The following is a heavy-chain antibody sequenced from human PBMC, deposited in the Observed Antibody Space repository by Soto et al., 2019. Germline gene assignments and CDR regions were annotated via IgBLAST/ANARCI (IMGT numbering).Heavy chain of an antibody. CDR1: GFTFVDHG. CDR2: ISWDGTVT. CDR3: TKDEGYWSSISCKDAFDY. V-gene: IGHV3-9*01. Sequence: EVQLVESGGGLAQPGRSLRLSCAASGFTFVDHGMHWVRQAPGQGLAWISGISWDGTVTGYEDSVKGRFTISRDNAKKSLYLHMISLIVEDTALYYCTKDEGYWSSISCKDAFDYLGVGTMVTVS. J-gene: IGHJ4*03. D-gene: IGHD2-2*01.